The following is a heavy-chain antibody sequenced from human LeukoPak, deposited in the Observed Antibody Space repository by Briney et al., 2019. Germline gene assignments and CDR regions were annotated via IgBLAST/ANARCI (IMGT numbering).Heavy chain of an antibody. Sequence: TGGSLRLSCAASGFTFSHFGMHWARQAPGKGLEWVSSISSSGSYIYYADSVKGRFTISRDNAKNSLYLQINSLRAEDTAVYYCARDELHTGTYFPFDYWGQGTLVTVSS. CDR1: GFTFSHFG. D-gene: IGHD1-26*01. CDR2: ISSSGSYI. CDR3: ARDELHTGTYFPFDY. J-gene: IGHJ4*02. V-gene: IGHV3-21*01.